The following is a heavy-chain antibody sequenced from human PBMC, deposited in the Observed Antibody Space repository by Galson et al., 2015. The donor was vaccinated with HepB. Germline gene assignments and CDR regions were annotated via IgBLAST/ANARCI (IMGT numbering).Heavy chain of an antibody. Sequence: ETLSLTCTVSGASINYYYCSWLRQPPGKGLEWFGYGHYSGGTQYNPAFESRVTMSVDTTKNQFSLKLYSVTAAATAVYYCARDQGWFDPWGQGTLVTVSP. CDR3: ARDQGWFDP. CDR1: GASINYYY. CDR2: GHYSGGT. V-gene: IGHV4-59*01. J-gene: IGHJ5*02.